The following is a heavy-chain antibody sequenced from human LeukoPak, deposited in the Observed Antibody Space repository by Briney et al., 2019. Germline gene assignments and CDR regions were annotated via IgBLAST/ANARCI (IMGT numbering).Heavy chain of an antibody. V-gene: IGHV1-8*01. J-gene: IGHJ5*02. CDR2: MNPNSGNT. CDR3: ARRPTVRGGYWFDP. D-gene: IGHD4-17*01. Sequence: ASVKVSCKASGYTFTSYDINWVRQATGQGLEWMGWMNPNSGNTGYAQKFQGRVTMTRNTSISTAYMELSSLRSEDTAVYYCARRPTVRGGYWFDPWGQGTLVTVSS. CDR1: GYTFTSYD.